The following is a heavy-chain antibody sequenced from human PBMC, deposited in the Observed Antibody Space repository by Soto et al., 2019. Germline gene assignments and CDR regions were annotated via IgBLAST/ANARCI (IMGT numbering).Heavy chain of an antibody. D-gene: IGHD4-4*01. V-gene: IGHV4-30-2*01. J-gene: IGHJ6*02. CDR1: GGSISSGGYS. CDR2: IYHSGST. Sequence: QLQLQESGSGLVKPSQTLSLTCAVSGGSISSGGYSWSWIRQPPGKGLEWIGYIYHSGSTYYNPSLKSRVTRSVDRSKNQFSLKLSSVTAADTAVYYCARGLGNSRGYYYYGMDVWGQGTTVTVSS. CDR3: ARGLGNSRGYYYYGMDV.